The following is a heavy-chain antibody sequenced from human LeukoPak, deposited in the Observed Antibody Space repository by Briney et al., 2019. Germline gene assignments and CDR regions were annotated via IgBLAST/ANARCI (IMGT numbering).Heavy chain of an antibody. V-gene: IGHV3-23*01. CDR1: GFTFSSYA. CDR3: ANWGPRAVAGTS. CDR2: ISGSGGST. Sequence: PSGGSLRLSCAASGFTFSSYAMSWVRQAPGKGLEWVSAISGSGGSTYYADSVKGRFTISRDNSKNTLYLQMNSLRAEDTAVYYCANWGPRAVAGTSWGQGTLVTVSS. J-gene: IGHJ4*02. D-gene: IGHD6-19*01.